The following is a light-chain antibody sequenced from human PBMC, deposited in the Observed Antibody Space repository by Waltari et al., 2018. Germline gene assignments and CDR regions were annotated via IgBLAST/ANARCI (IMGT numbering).Light chain of an antibody. V-gene: IGKV3-11*01. Sequence: EVVLTQSPATLSLSPGDTATLSCRASERVYTDLAWYQHTPGQPPRLLIYVGKYRASGIPARFSGSGSGTDFTLTISSLEPADFALYFCQHRHHWPPEFTFGGGTKVEI. CDR2: VGK. CDR3: QHRHHWPPEFT. J-gene: IGKJ4*01. CDR1: ERVYTD.